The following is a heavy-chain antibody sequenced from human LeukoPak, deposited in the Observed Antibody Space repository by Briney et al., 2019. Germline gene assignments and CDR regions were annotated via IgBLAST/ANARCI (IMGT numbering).Heavy chain of an antibody. D-gene: IGHD6-6*01. Sequence: GGSLRLSCAASGFTFDDYAMHWVRQAPGKGLEWVSGISWNSGSIGYADSVKGRFTISRDNAKNSLYLQMNSLKTEDTAVYYCTTDRGIIARPIFDSWGQGTLVTVSS. V-gene: IGHV3-9*01. CDR3: TTDRGIIARPIFDS. CDR1: GFTFDDYA. J-gene: IGHJ4*02. CDR2: ISWNSGSI.